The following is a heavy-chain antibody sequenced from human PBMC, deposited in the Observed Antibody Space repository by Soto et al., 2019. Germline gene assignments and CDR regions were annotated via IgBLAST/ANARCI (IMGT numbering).Heavy chain of an antibody. CDR3: ASGGSSNWFDP. Sequence: PSETLSLTCTVSSGSISSADYYWSWIRHPPGKGLEWIGYIYYTGSAYYNPSLKSRVTMSVDTSKNQFSLKVTSVTAADTAVYYCASGGSSNWFDPWGQGTLVTVST. CDR1: SGSISSADYY. J-gene: IGHJ5*02. CDR2: IYYTGSA. D-gene: IGHD1-26*01. V-gene: IGHV4-30-4*01.